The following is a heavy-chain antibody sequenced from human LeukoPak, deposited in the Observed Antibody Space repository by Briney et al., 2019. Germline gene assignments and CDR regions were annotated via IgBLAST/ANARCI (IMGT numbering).Heavy chain of an antibody. J-gene: IGHJ5*02. CDR2: ISSSGSTI. CDR1: GFTFSDYY. D-gene: IGHD6-13*01. CDR3: ASDQKGSSCYRGYWFDP. V-gene: IGHV3-11*01. Sequence: PGGSLRLSCAASGFTFSDYYMSWIRQAPGEGMEWVSYISSSGSTIYYADSVKGRFTISRDNAKNSLYLQMNSLRAEDTAVYYCASDQKGSSCYRGYWFDPWGQGTLVTVSS.